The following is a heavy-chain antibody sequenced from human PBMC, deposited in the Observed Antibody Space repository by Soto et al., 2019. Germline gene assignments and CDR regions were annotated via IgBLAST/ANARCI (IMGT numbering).Heavy chain of an antibody. Sequence: QVQLQESGPGLVKPSGTLSLTCAVSGASISSSNWWSWVRQPPGKGLEWIGEIYHSGSTNYNPSLKSRVTISVHKSTNQFSLRLSCVTAADTAVYYCARRWGEGTVDSWGKGTLVTVSS. V-gene: IGHV4-4*02. D-gene: IGHD1-1*01. CDR3: ARRWGEGTVDS. CDR2: IYHSGST. CDR1: GASISSSNW. J-gene: IGHJ4*02.